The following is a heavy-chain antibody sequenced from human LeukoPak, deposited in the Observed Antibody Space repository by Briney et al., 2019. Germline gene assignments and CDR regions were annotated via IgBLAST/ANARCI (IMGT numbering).Heavy chain of an antibody. V-gene: IGHV4-4*09. CDR1: GGSISGYY. Sequence: SETLSLTCTVSGGSISGYYWSWIRQPPGKGLEWIGYIYTSGSTNYNPSLKSRVTISVDTSKNQFSLKLSSVTAADTTVYYCARHFKSYWYFDLWGRGTLVTVSS. CDR3: ARHFKSYWYFDL. J-gene: IGHJ2*01. D-gene: IGHD3-3*02. CDR2: IYTSGST.